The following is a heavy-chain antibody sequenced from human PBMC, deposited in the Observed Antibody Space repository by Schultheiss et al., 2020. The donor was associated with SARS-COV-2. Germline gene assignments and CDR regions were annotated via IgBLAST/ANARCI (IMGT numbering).Heavy chain of an antibody. CDR2: IYYSGST. CDR3: ARGGRGVRVGTTGDY. J-gene: IGHJ4*02. V-gene: IGHV4-38-2*01. D-gene: IGHD1-26*01. CDR1: GYSISSGYY. Sequence: SETLSLTCAVSGYSISSGYYWGWIRQPPGKGLEWIGYIYYSGSTNYNPSLKSRVTISVDTSKNQFSLKLSSVTAADTAVYYCARGGRGVRVGTTGDYWGQGTLVTVSS.